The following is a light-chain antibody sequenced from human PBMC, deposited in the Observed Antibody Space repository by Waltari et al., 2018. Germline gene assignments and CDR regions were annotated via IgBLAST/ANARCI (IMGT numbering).Light chain of an antibody. Sequence: IQLTQSPSSLSASVGDRVTITCRASKGISNYLAWYQQKPWKAPKLLIYAASTLQSGVPSRFSSLGSGTDFTLTISSLQPEDFATYYCQQLNSYQWTFGQGTKVEIK. CDR3: QQLNSYQWT. CDR2: AAS. J-gene: IGKJ1*01. V-gene: IGKV1-9*01. CDR1: KGISNY.